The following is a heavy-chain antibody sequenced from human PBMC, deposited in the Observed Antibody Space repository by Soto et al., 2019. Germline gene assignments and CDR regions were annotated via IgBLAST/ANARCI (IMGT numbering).Heavy chain of an antibody. Sequence: GASVKVSCKASGGTFSSYAISWVRQAPGQGLEWMGGIIPIFGTANYAQKFQGRVTITADESTSTAYMELSSLRSEDTAVYYCAMEYSSSWYLGNAFDIWGQGTMVTVSS. V-gene: IGHV1-69*13. CDR2: IIPIFGTA. CDR3: AMEYSSSWYLGNAFDI. J-gene: IGHJ3*02. D-gene: IGHD6-13*01. CDR1: GGTFSSYA.